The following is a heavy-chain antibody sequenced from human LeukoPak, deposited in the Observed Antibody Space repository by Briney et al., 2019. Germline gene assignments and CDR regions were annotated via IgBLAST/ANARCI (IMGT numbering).Heavy chain of an antibody. V-gene: IGHV1-69*01. CDR1: GGTFSSYA. D-gene: IGHD2-2*01. Sequence: SVKVSCKASGGTFSSYAISWVRQAPGQGLEWMGGIIPIFGTASYAQKFQGRVTITADESTSTAYMELSSLRSEDTAVYYCARPQIYCSSTSCHTPGYYYYGMDVWGQGTTVTVSS. CDR3: ARPQIYCSSTSCHTPGYYYYGMDV. CDR2: IIPIFGTA. J-gene: IGHJ6*02.